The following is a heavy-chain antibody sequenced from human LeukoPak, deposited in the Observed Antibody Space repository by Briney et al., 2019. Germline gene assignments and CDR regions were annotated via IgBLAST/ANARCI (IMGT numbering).Heavy chain of an antibody. J-gene: IGHJ1*01. CDR2: ISAYNGNT. CDR1: GYTFTSYG. V-gene: IGHV1-18*01. Sequence: ASVKVSCKASGYTFTSYGISWVRQAPGQGLEWMGWISAYNGNTNYAQKLQGRVTMTTDTSTSTAYMELRSLRSDDTAVYYCARVDSDSGFPFVDYFQHWGQGTLVTVSS. CDR3: ARVDSDSGFPFVDYFQH. D-gene: IGHD6-19*01.